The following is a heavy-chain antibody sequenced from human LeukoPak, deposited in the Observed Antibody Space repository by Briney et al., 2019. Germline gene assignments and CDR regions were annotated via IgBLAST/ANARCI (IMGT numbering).Heavy chain of an antibody. CDR1: GFMLSSHW. CDR2: ISGSGGST. CDR3: AKDFPTSGPNYYDSSGYYFGY. J-gene: IGHJ4*02. Sequence: GGSLRLSCAASGFMLSSHWMSWVRQAPGKGLEWVSAISGSGGSTYYADSVKGRFTISRDNSKNTLYLQMNSLRAEDTAVYYCAKDFPTSGPNYYDSSGYYFGYWGQGTLVTVSS. D-gene: IGHD3-22*01. V-gene: IGHV3-23*01.